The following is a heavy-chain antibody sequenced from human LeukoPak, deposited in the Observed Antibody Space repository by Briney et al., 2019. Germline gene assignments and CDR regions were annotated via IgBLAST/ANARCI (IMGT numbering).Heavy chain of an antibody. CDR1: GGSISSSSYY. CDR2: IYYSGST. D-gene: IGHD6-13*01. CDR3: AITSRRIAAAGTVPDY. J-gene: IGHJ4*02. Sequence: PSETLSLTCTVSGGSISSSSYYWGWIRQPPGKGLEWIGSIYYSGSTYYNPSLKSRVTISVDTSKNQFSLKLSSVTAADTAVYYCAITSRRIAAAGTVPDYWGQGTLVTVSS. V-gene: IGHV4-39*07.